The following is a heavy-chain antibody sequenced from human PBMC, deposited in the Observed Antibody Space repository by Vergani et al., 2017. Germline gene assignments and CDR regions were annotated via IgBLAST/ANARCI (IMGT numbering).Heavy chain of an antibody. CDR3: MIVPSAIPGY. Sequence: EVQLVESGGGLVKPGVSLRLSCEASGFTFSNAWMSWVRQAPGKGLEWVGRIKSKTDGGTTDYAAVVKGRFTISRDDSKNTLYLQMNSLKNEDTAVYYCMIVPSAIPGYWGQGTLVTVSS. CDR1: GFTFSNAW. CDR2: IKSKTDGGTT. D-gene: IGHD2-2*01. V-gene: IGHV3-15*01. J-gene: IGHJ4*02.